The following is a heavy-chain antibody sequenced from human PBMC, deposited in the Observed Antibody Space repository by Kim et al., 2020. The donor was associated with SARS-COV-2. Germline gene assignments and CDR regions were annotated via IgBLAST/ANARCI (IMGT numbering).Heavy chain of an antibody. J-gene: IGHJ6*02. Sequence: YPDSSKGRFAISTDRSKNTLYRQMNSLGAEDTAMYYCANQPEGYYYGMDGWGQGTTVTVSS. CDR3: ANQPEGYYYGMDG. V-gene: IGHV3-30*02.